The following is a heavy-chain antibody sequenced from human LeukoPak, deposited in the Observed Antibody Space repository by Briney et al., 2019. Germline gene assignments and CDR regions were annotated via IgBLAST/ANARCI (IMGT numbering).Heavy chain of an antibody. CDR1: GGSISSSSYY. D-gene: IGHD2-2*01. Sequence: PSETLSLTCTVSGGSISSSSYYWGWIRQPPGKGLEWIGSIYYSGSTYYNPSLKSRAIISVDTSKNQFSLKLSSVTAADTAVYYCARRDKYPNYMDVWGKGTTVTVSS. CDR3: ARRDKYPNYMDV. V-gene: IGHV4-39*01. J-gene: IGHJ6*03. CDR2: IYYSGST.